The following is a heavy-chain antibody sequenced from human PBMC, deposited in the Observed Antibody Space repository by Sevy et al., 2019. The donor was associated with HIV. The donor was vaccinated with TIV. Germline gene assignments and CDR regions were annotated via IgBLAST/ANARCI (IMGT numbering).Heavy chain of an antibody. V-gene: IGHV3-23*01. Sequence: GGSLRLSCAASGFTFSNYAMSWVRQAPGKGLEWVSAVGSSGRSTYYADSVKGRFSISRDNSKNTQYLQMNSLRAEDTAVYYCAKDQGDWGDRIAVAGTDYYYGMDVWGQGTTVTVSS. D-gene: IGHD6-19*01. CDR1: GFTFSNYA. CDR2: VGSSGRST. J-gene: IGHJ6*02. CDR3: AKDQGDWGDRIAVAGTDYYYGMDV.